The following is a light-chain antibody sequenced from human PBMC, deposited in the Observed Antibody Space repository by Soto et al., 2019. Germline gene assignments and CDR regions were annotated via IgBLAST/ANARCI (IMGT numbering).Light chain of an antibody. CDR3: QQSYSTPPT. CDR1: QSVSGW. CDR2: KAS. J-gene: IGKJ1*01. V-gene: IGKV1-5*03. Sequence: DIQMTQSPSTLSASVGDTVTVTCRASQSVSGWLAWYQQKPGEAPKLLIYKASSLESGVPSRFSGSGSGSEFTLTICSLQPEDFATYYCQQSYSTPPTSGQGTKVDIK.